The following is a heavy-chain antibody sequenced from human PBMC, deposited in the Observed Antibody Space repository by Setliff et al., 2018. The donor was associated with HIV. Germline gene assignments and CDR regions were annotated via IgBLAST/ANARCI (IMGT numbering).Heavy chain of an antibody. Sequence: SETLSLTCTVSGASISSYYWSWIRQPPGKGLEWIGYIYSSGSTNYNPSLKSRVTISVDTSKNQFSLKLSSVTTADTAVYYCARDSVGATAIDYWGQGTLVTVSS. CDR1: GASISSYY. D-gene: IGHD1-26*01. CDR2: IYSSGST. V-gene: IGHV4-59*01. J-gene: IGHJ4*02. CDR3: ARDSVGATAIDY.